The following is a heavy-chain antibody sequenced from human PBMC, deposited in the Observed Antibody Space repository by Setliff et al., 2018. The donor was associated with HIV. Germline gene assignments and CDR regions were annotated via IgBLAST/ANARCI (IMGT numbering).Heavy chain of an antibody. J-gene: IGHJ6*02. CDR1: GGSFSGYY. Sequence: SETLSLTCAVYGGSFSGYYWSWIRQPPGKGLEWIGEINHSGSTNYNPSLKSRVTISVDTSKNQFSLKLRSVTAADTAVYYCARIPQLLDYAMDVRGQGTTVTVSS. D-gene: IGHD2-2*01. CDR2: INHSGST. V-gene: IGHV4-34*01. CDR3: ARIPQLLDYAMDV.